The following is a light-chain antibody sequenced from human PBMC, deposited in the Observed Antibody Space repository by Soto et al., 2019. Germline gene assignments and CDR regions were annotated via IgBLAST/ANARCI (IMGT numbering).Light chain of an antibody. V-gene: IGKV1-39*01. CDR2: AAS. J-gene: IGKJ1*01. Sequence: DIQMTQSPSSLSASVRDRVTITCRASHNTRGYLNWYQQKPGKAPKLLTYAASNLQSGIPSGFSGSGSETDFTLTISSLQPEDFATYYCQQSYSTPWTFGQGTKVDIK. CDR3: QQSYSTPWT. CDR1: HNTRGY.